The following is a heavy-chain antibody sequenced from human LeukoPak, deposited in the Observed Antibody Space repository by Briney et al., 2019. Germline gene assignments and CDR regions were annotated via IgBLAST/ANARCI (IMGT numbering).Heavy chain of an antibody. J-gene: IGHJ4*02. CDR3: ARDYYGDYF. CDR1: GFTFSSNW. CDR2: IKQDGSEK. D-gene: IGHD4-17*01. V-gene: IGHV3-7*01. Sequence: TGGSLRLSCAASGFTFSSNWMSWVRQAPGKGLEWVANIKQDGSEKYYVDSVKGRFTISRDNAKNSLYLQMNSLRAEDTAVYYCARDYYGDYFWGQGTLVTVSS.